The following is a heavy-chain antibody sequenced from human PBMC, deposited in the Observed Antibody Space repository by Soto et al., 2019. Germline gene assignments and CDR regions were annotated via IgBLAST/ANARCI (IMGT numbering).Heavy chain of an antibody. V-gene: IGHV2-5*01. CDR2: IYWNDDN. Sequence: QITLKESGPTLVKPTQTLTLTCTFSGFSLSTGGVGVGWIRQPPGKALEWLALIYWNDDNRYSPSLKSRLTITKDTSKNQVVLTMTNVDPVDTATYYCAHRGYGDYPRDNWFDPWGQGTLVTVSS. J-gene: IGHJ5*02. D-gene: IGHD4-17*01. CDR1: GFSLSTGGVG. CDR3: AHRGYGDYPRDNWFDP.